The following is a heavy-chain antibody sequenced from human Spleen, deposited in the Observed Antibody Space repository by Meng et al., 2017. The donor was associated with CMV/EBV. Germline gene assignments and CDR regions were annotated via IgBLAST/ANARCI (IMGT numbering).Heavy chain of an antibody. CDR3: ARHSPIAARHYYGMDV. CDR1: GGSISSGDYYW. CDR2: IYPGDSDT. V-gene: IGHV5-51*01. Sequence: GGSLRLSCTVSGGSISSGDYYWSWIRQPPGKGLEWMGIIYPGDSDTRYSPSFQGQVTISADKSISTAYLQWSSLKASDTAMYYCARHSPIAARHYYGMDVWGQGTTVTVSS. J-gene: IGHJ6*02. D-gene: IGHD6-6*01.